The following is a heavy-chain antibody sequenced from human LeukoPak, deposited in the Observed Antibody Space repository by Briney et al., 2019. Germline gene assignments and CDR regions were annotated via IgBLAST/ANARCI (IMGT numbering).Heavy chain of an antibody. Sequence: GASVKVSCKASGYTFTGYYMHWVRQAPGQGLEWMGRINPNSGGTNYAQKFQGRVTMTRDTSISTAYMELSRLRSDDTAVYYCARARQQLVRGHDYYYYMDVWGKGTTVTVSS. V-gene: IGHV1-2*06. CDR2: INPNSGGT. D-gene: IGHD6-13*01. CDR3: ARARQQLVRGHDYYYYMDV. J-gene: IGHJ6*03. CDR1: GYTFTGYY.